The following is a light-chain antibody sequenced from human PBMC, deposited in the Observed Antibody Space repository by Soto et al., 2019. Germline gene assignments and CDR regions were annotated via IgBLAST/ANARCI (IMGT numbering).Light chain of an antibody. CDR3: QQANTFPIT. CDR2: ASS. CDR1: QAILSW. Sequence: DIQMTQSPSSVSASVGDTVTITCRASQAILSWLAWYQQKPGEAPRLLIYASSNLQSGVPSRFSGSRSGTDFTLTISSLQPEDFETYYRQQANTFPITFGPGTRLDIK. V-gene: IGKV1-12*01. J-gene: IGKJ3*01.